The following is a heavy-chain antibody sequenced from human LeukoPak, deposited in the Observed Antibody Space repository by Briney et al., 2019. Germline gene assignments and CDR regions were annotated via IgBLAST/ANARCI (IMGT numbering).Heavy chain of an antibody. CDR1: GFTFSSCA. CDR2: ISDGGGTT. J-gene: IGHJ4*02. D-gene: IGHD4-17*01. Sequence: GGSLRLSCAASGFTFSSCAMSWVRHAPGKGLEWVSGISDGGGTTNYADAVKGRFTISRDKSKNTMFLQMKSLRAEDTAVSYCAKSYGDYLGYFDSWGQGTLVTVSS. CDR3: AKSYGDYLGYFDS. V-gene: IGHV3-23*01.